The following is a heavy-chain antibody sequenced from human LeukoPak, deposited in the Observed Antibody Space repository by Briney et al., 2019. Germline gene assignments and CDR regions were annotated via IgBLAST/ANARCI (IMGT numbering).Heavy chain of an antibody. CDR2: IYDSGST. D-gene: IGHD2-8*01. CDR3: AREAPYCTNGVCYLSGMDV. J-gene: IGHJ6*02. V-gene: IGHV4-39*07. Sequence: SETLSLTCTVSGGSIRSSYYYWGWIRQPPGKGLEWIGSIYDSGSTYYSPSLKSRVTISVDTSKNQFSLKLSSVTAADTAVYYCAREAPYCTNGVCYLSGMDVWGQGTTVTVSS. CDR1: GGSIRSSYYY.